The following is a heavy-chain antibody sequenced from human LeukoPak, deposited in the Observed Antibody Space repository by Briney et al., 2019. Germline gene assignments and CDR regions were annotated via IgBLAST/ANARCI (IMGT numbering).Heavy chain of an antibody. Sequence: SETLSLTCAVYGGAFRGYYWSWIRQPPGKGLEWIGEINHSGSTNYNPSLKSRVTISVDTSKNQFSLKLSSVTAADTAVYYCARGQGSWYGYYFDYWGQGTLVTVSS. V-gene: IGHV4-34*01. D-gene: IGHD6-13*01. J-gene: IGHJ4*02. CDR1: GGAFRGYY. CDR2: INHSGST. CDR3: ARGQGSWYGYYFDY.